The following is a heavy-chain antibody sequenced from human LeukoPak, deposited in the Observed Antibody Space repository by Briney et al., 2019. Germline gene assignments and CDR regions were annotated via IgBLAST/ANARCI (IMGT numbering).Heavy chain of an antibody. D-gene: IGHD2-2*02. Sequence: GASVKVSCKASGGTFSSYAISWVRQAPGQGLEWMGGIIPISGTANYAQKFQGRVTITTDESTSTAYMELSSLRSEDTAVYYCARSGYCSSTSCYTDFDYWGQGTLVTVSS. CDR2: IIPISGTA. V-gene: IGHV1-69*05. J-gene: IGHJ4*02. CDR1: GGTFSSYA. CDR3: ARSGYCSSTSCYTDFDY.